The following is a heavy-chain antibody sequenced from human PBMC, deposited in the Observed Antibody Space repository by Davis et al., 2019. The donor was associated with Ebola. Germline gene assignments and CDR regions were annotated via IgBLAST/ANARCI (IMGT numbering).Heavy chain of an antibody. D-gene: IGHD3-10*01. CDR3: ASLVLLWFGELLYYPNWFDP. CDR2: IYYSGST. V-gene: IGHV4-59*08. J-gene: IGHJ5*02. CDR1: GGSISSYY. Sequence: SETLSLTCTVSGGSISSYYWSWIRQPPGKGLEWIGYIYYSGSTNYNPSLKSRVTISVDTSKNQFSLKLSSVTAADTAVYYCASLVLLWFGELLYYPNWFDPWGQGTLVTVSS.